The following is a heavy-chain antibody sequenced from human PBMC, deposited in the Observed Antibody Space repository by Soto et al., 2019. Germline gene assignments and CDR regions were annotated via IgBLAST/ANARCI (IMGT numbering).Heavy chain of an antibody. V-gene: IGHV5-10-1*01. Sequence: GRSLKISCKGSGCRFTSYWISWVRQMPGKGLEWMGRIDPSDSYTNYSPSFQGHVTISADKSISTAYLQWSSLKASDTAMYYCARHEKQLVGGMDVWGQGTTVTVSS. CDR1: GCRFTSYW. CDR3: ARHEKQLVGGMDV. D-gene: IGHD6-6*01. CDR2: IDPSDSYT. J-gene: IGHJ6*02.